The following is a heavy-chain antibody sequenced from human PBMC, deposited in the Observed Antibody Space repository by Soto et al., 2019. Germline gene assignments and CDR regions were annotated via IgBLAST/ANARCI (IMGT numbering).Heavy chain of an antibody. CDR1: GGSISSYY. V-gene: IGHV4-59*01. Sequence: SETLSLTCTVSGGSISSYYWSWIRQPPGKGLEWIGYIYYSGSTNYNPSLKSRVTISVDTSKNQFSLKLSSVTAADTAVYYCARGHYDSSGHDYWGQGTLVTVSS. J-gene: IGHJ4*02. CDR3: ARGHYDSSGHDY. D-gene: IGHD3-22*01. CDR2: IYYSGST.